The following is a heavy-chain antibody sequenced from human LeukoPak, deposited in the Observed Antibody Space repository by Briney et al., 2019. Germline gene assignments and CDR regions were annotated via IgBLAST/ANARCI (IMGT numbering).Heavy chain of an antibody. CDR2: INWNGGST. CDR1: GFTFDDYG. J-gene: IGHJ3*02. Sequence: GGSLRLSCAASGFTFDDYGMSWVRQAPGKGLEWVSGINWNGGSTGYADSVKGRFTISRDNAKNSLYLQMDSLRAEDTALYYCARVHSGSYLDAFDIWGQGTMVTVSS. D-gene: IGHD1-26*01. V-gene: IGHV3-20*04. CDR3: ARVHSGSYLDAFDI.